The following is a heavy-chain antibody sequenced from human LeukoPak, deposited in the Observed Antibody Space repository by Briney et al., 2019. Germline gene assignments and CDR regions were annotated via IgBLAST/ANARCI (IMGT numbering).Heavy chain of an antibody. CDR2: INHSGST. D-gene: IGHD3-22*01. J-gene: IGHJ5*02. V-gene: IGHV4-34*01. CDR1: GGSISTYY. CDR3: ARGTKPDYXDSXGXXYXXXXXP. Sequence: SETLSLTCTVSGGSISTYYWSWIRQPPGKGLEWIGEINHSGSTNYNPSLKSRVTISVDTSKNQFSLKLSSVTAADTAVYYCARGTKPDYXDSXGXXYXXXXXPWGXXXLXTVSS.